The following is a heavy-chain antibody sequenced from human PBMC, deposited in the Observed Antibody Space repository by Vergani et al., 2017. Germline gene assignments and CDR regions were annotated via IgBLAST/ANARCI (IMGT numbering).Heavy chain of an antibody. Sequence: QVQLVQSGAEVKKPGSSVKVSCKASGGTFSSYAISWVRQAPGQGLEWMGGIIPIFGTANYAQKFQGRVTITADESTSTAYMELSSLRSEDTAVYYCARGALFRTGTTSYYYYGMDVWGQGTTVTVSS. J-gene: IGHJ6*02. CDR3: ARGALFRTGTTSYYYYGMDV. D-gene: IGHD1-7*01. CDR1: GGTFSSYA. CDR2: IIPIFGTA. V-gene: IGHV1-69*01.